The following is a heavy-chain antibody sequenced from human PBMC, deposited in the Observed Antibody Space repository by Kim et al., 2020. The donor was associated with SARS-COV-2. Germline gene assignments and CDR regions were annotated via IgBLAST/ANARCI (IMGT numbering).Heavy chain of an antibody. J-gene: IGHJ3*02. Sequence: GGSLRLSCAASGFTFSRSAMSWVRQAPGKGLEWVSAIDGSGDRTYYADSLKGRFTISRDNSKNTLYLQMNSLRADDTALYYCAKDRPGGEAFDIWGQGT. V-gene: IGHV3-23*01. D-gene: IGHD3-16*01. CDR3: AKDRPGGEAFDI. CDR1: GFTFSRSA. CDR2: IDGSGDRT.